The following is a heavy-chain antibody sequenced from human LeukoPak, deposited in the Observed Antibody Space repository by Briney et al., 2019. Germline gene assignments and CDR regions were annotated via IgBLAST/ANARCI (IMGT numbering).Heavy chain of an antibody. CDR2: ISGSGGST. CDR3: AKPGDGYKPRYWYFDL. D-gene: IGHD5-24*01. J-gene: IGHJ2*01. Sequence: GGSLRLACAASGFTFSDYYMSWIRQAPGKGLEWVSAISGSGGSTYYADSVKGRFTISRDNSKNTLYLQMNSLRAEDTAVYYCAKPGDGYKPRYWYFDLWGRGTLVTVSS. V-gene: IGHV3-23*01. CDR1: GFTFSDYY.